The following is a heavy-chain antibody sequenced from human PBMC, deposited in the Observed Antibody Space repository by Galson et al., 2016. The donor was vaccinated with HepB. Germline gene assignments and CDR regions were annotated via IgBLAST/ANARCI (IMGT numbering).Heavy chain of an antibody. J-gene: IGHJ6*02. D-gene: IGHD1-1*01. CDR1: GFTFSSYA. Sequence: SLRLSCAASGFTFSSYAMSWVRQAPGKGLEWVSAMSGNGGTTYYADSVKGRFTILRDNSKNTVYLQVNSLGAEDTAVYFCAKQSPGRTGVPPYYYYYYGIDVWGPGTTVTVSS. CDR2: MSGNGGTT. CDR3: AKQSPGRTGVPPYYYYYYGIDV. V-gene: IGHV3-23*01.